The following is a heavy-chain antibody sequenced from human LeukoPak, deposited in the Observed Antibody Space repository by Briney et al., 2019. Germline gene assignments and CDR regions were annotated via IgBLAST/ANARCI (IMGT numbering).Heavy chain of an antibody. CDR2: INPNTGDT. CDR3: ARSRRVGNGEYPDY. Sequence: ASVNVSRKASVYTFTVYYMHWVRKTPAQGLEWMGLINPNTGDTNYGRKFQGRVTMTRDTSINTAYMELRSGRSDDTAVYYCARSRRVGNGEYPDYWGQGTLVTVSS. D-gene: IGHD3-10*01. V-gene: IGHV1-2*02. CDR1: VYTFTVYY. J-gene: IGHJ4*02.